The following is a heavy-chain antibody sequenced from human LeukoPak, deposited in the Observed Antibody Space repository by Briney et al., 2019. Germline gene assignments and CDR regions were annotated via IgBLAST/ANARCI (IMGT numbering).Heavy chain of an antibody. CDR1: GYSSTNYG. V-gene: IGHV1-18*01. J-gene: IGHJ3*01. Sequence: ASVKVSCKASGYSSTNYGISWVRQAPGQGLEWMGWIHIYRGNTNYAQKFQGRVTMTADTSISIVHMELRRLTSDDTAMYYCATPVPGYGALDVWGQGTMVTVSS. D-gene: IGHD3-9*01. CDR2: IHIYRGNT. CDR3: ATPVPGYGALDV.